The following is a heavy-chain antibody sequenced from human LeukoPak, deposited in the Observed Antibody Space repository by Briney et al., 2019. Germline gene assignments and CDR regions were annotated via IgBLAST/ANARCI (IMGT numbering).Heavy chain of an antibody. D-gene: IGHD3-22*01. CDR2: ISGSGGST. J-gene: IGHJ4*02. CDR1: GFTFSSYA. CDR3: ARTITMIVVVITRLRSYYFDY. V-gene: IGHV3-23*01. Sequence: GGSLRLSCAASGFTFSSYAMSWVRQAPGKGLEWVSAISGSGGSTYYADSVKGRFTISRDNSKNTLYLQMNSLRAEDTAVYYCARTITMIVVVITRLRSYYFDYWGQGTLVTVSS.